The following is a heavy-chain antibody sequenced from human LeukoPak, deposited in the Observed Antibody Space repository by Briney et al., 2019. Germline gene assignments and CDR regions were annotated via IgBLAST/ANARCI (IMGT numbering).Heavy chain of an antibody. CDR1: DGSISSYY. V-gene: IGHV4-59*04. J-gene: IGHJ5*02. Sequence: SETLSLTCTVSDGSISSYYWSWIRQPPGKGLEWIGYVYYSGSTYSNPSLKSRVTVSVDTSKNQFSLKLSSVTAADTAVYYCARLYYDSRGYYWFDPWGQGTLVTVSS. D-gene: IGHD3-22*01. CDR3: ARLYYDSRGYYWFDP. CDR2: VYYSGST.